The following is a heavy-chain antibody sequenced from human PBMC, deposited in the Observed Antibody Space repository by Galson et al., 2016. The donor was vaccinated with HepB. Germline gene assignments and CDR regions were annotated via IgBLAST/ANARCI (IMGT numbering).Heavy chain of an antibody. D-gene: IGHD2-15*01. CDR1: GFTVSNNY. CDR2: IYSGGGT. CDR3: AREERYCSGMRCQNPDYGMDV. V-gene: IGHV3-53*05. Sequence: SLRLSCAASGFTVSNNYMSWVRQPPGKGLEWVSLIYSGGGTLYADSVKGRFTIPRDNSKNSLYLQMNSLRAEDTAVYFCAREERYCSGMRCQNPDYGMDVWGQGTTVTVSS. J-gene: IGHJ6*02.